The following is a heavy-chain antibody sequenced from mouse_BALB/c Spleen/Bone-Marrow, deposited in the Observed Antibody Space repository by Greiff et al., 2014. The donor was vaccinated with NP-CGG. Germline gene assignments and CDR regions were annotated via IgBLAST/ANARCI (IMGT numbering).Heavy chain of an antibody. Sequence: EVQVVESGGGLVQPGGSLKLSCAASGFTFSGYGMSWVRQTPDKRLELVATINSNGGSTYYPDSVKGRFTISRDNAKNTLYLQMSSLKSEDTAMYYCARPYRYYFDYWGQGTTLTVSS. CDR1: GFTFSGYG. J-gene: IGHJ2*01. V-gene: IGHV5-6-3*01. CDR3: ARPYRYYFDY. D-gene: IGHD2-14*01. CDR2: INSNGGST.